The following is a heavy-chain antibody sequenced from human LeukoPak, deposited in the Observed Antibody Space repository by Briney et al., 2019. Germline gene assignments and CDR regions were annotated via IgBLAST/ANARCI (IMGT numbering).Heavy chain of an antibody. CDR3: ASEFRMGHSGWSGYFQL. CDR1: GFAFNSYG. CDR2: ISYDGNIK. J-gene: IGHJ1*01. V-gene: IGHV3-30*03. D-gene: IGHD6-19*01. Sequence: GRSLRLSCAASGFAFNSYGMHWVRQAPGKGLEWVALISYDGNIKYYADSVKGRFTISRNNSNNMLYLQVNSLRVEDTAVYHCASEFRMGHSGWSGYFQLWGQGTLATVSS.